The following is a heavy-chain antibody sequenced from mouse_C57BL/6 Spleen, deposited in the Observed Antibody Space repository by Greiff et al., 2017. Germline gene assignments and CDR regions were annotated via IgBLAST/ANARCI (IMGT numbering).Heavy chain of an antibody. Sequence: QVQLQQPGAELVRPGSSVKLSCKASGYTFTSYWMDWVKQRPGQGLEWIGNIYPSDSETNYNQKFKDKATLTADKSSSTAYMQLSSLTSEDSAVYYCARDDDGYLDYWGQGTTLTVSS. D-gene: IGHD2-3*01. CDR2: IYPSDSET. CDR3: ARDDDGYLDY. V-gene: IGHV1-61*01. J-gene: IGHJ2*01. CDR1: GYTFTSYW.